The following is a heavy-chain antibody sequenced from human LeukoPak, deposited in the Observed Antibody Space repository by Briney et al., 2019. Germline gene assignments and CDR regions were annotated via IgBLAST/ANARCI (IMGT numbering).Heavy chain of an antibody. CDR1: GFTFTHYG. CDR3: GRDFSNTSGFKVVVDY. D-gene: IGHD3-22*01. V-gene: IGHV1-18*01. CDR2: ISAYNGDT. Sequence: ASAKVSCKASGFTFTHYGITWVRQAPGQGLEWLGWISAYNGDTKFAQNLQGRVTMSTDASTSTGYMELRSLRPDDTAVYYCGRDFSNTSGFKVVVDYWGQGTLVTVSS. J-gene: IGHJ4*02.